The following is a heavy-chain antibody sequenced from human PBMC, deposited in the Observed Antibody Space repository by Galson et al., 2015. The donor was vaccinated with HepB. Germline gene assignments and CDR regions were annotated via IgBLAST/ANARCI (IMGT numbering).Heavy chain of an antibody. CDR3: ARLPWWRRSTGQPYYYYMDV. J-gene: IGHJ6*02. CDR2: ITNTGST. Sequence: ETLSLTCTVSDNSISHHYWTWIRQPPGKGLEWIGYITNTGSTNYNPSLNSRVTISVDSSKNHLSLNMSSVSAADTAVYYCARLPWWRRSTGQPYYYYMDVWGQGTTVTVSS. V-gene: IGHV4-59*11. D-gene: IGHD2-21*02. CDR1: DNSISHHY.